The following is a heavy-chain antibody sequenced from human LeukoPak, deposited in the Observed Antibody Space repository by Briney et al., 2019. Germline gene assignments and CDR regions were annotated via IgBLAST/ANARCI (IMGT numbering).Heavy chain of an antibody. D-gene: IGHD5-12*01. CDR2: ISGSGDDT. V-gene: IGHV3-23*01. CDR1: GFTFSDYA. Sequence: GGSLRLSCAASGFTFSDYAMSWVRQAPGKGLEWVSAISGSGDDTYYADSVKGRFTISRDNSKNTLYLQMSSLRAEDTAVYYCARDGGGYGYYFDYWGQGTLVTVSS. CDR3: ARDGGGYGYYFDY. J-gene: IGHJ4*02.